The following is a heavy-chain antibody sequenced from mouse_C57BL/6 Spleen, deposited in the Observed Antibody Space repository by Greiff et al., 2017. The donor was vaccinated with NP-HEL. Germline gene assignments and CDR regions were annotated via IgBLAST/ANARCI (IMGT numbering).Heavy chain of an antibody. J-gene: IGHJ2*01. CDR1: GYTFTSYW. D-gene: IGHD1-1*01. V-gene: IGHV1-69*01. Sequence: VQLQQPGAELVMPGASVKLSCKASGYTFTSYWMHWVKQRPGQGLEWIGEIDPSDSYTNYNQKFKGKSTLTVDKSSSTAYMQLSSLTSEDSAVYYCARRDYGSSFDYWGQGTTLTFSS. CDR2: IDPSDSYT. CDR3: ARRDYGSSFDY.